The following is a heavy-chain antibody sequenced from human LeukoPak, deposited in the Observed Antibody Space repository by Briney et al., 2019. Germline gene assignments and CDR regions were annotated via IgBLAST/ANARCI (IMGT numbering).Heavy chain of an antibody. Sequence: SETLSLTCTVSGGSISSGGYYWSWIRQHPGKGLEWIGYIYYSGSTYYNPSLKSRVTISVDTSKNQFSLKLSSVTAADTAVYYYARDELGRLVYWGQGAPVTVSS. CDR2: IYYSGST. D-gene: IGHD2-15*01. CDR1: GGSISSGGYY. J-gene: IGHJ4*02. CDR3: ARDELGRLVY. V-gene: IGHV4-31*03.